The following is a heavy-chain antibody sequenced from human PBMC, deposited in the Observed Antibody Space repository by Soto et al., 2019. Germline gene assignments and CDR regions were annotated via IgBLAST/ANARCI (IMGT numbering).Heavy chain of an antibody. CDR2: ISGSGGST. V-gene: IGHV3-23*01. CDR3: AKNRWDWNDAFDI. Sequence: EVQLLESGGGLVQPGGSLRLSCAASGFTFSSYAMSWVRQAPGKGLEWVSAISGSGGSTYYADSVKGRFTISRDNSKNTLSLQMNSLRAEDTAVYYCAKNRWDWNDAFDIWGQGTMVTVSS. D-gene: IGHD1-1*01. CDR1: GFTFSSYA. J-gene: IGHJ3*02.